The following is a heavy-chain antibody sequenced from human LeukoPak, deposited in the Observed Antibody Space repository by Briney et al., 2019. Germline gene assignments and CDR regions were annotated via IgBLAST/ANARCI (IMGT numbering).Heavy chain of an antibody. Sequence: KPSETLSLTCTVSGGSISSYYWSWIRQPPGKGLEWIGTIYYKGSTYYNPSLKSRVTISVDTSKDQFSLKLTSVTAADTAVYYCARQGGSGTFYVDYWGQGTLVSVSS. D-gene: IGHD3-10*01. CDR1: GGSISSYY. CDR3: ARQGGSGTFYVDY. V-gene: IGHV4-59*04. J-gene: IGHJ4*02. CDR2: IYYKGST.